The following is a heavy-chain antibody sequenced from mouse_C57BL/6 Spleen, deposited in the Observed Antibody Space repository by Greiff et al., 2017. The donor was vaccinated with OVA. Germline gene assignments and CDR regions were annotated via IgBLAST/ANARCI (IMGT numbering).Heavy chain of an antibody. V-gene: IGHV5-4*01. Sequence: VQLVESGGGLVKPGGSLKLSCAASGFTFSSYAMSWVRQTPEKRLEWVATISDGGSYTYYPDNVQGRFTISRDNAKNNLYLRMSHLKSEDTALYYCARENYDRDEDWYFDVWGTGTTVTVSS. CDR2: ISDGGSYT. J-gene: IGHJ1*03. CDR1: GFTFSSYA. CDR3: ARENYDRDEDWYFDV. D-gene: IGHD2-4*01.